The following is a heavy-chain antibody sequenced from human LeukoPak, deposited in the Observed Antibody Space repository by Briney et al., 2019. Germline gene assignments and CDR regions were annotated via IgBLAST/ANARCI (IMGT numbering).Heavy chain of an antibody. CDR2: IIPFLGLA. CDR1: GGTFSSNA. D-gene: IGHD3-10*02. V-gene: IGHV1-69*04. J-gene: IGHJ5*02. CDR3: VRVGHCSAGVDWFDP. Sequence: SVKVSCKASGGTFSSNAISWVRQAPGQGLEWMGRIIPFLGLANYARKLQGRVTISADKSTSTAYMELSSLRSEDTAVYYCVRVGHCSAGVDWFDPWGQGTLVTVSS.